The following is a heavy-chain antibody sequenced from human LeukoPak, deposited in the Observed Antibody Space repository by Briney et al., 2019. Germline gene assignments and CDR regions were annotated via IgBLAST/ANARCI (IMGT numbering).Heavy chain of an antibody. CDR1: GGSISDYY. Sequence: SETLSLTCTVSGGSISDYYWSGVRQPPGKGLEGIGNMYHSGSTNYNPSLKSRVKISVDTPTNPFSLKLTSVTAADTAVYYCARGGDSRLINWFDPWGQGTLVIVSS. CDR3: ARGGDSRLINWFDP. J-gene: IGHJ5*02. D-gene: IGHD3-22*01. CDR2: MYHSGST. V-gene: IGHV4-59*01.